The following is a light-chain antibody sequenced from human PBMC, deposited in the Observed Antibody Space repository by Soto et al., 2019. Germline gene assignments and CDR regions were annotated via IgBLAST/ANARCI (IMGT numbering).Light chain of an antibody. V-gene: IGLV2-14*01. J-gene: IGLJ2*01. CDR1: SSDVGAYNL. CDR2: NVS. Sequence: QLVLTQPASVSASPGQSITISCTGSSSDVGAYNLVSWYQQHPGKVPKVLIFNVSVRPSGISNRFSGSKSGTTASLTISGLQAGDEADYYCASYTTTNTVVFGGGTKLTVL. CDR3: ASYTTTNTVV.